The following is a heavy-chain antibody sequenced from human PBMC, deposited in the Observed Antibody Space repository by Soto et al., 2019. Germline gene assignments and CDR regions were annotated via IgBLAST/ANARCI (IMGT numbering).Heavy chain of an antibody. V-gene: IGHV1-18*01. Sequence: QVQLVQSGAEMKKPGASVKVSCKASGYTFTSYGISWVRQAPGQGLEWMGWISAYNGNTNYAQKLQGRVTMTTDTSTSTAYMELRSLRSDDTAVYYCARHPVKYYYDSSGYYYRYWGQGTLVTVSS. J-gene: IGHJ4*02. D-gene: IGHD3-22*01. CDR2: ISAYNGNT. CDR3: ARHPVKYYYDSSGYYYRY. CDR1: GYTFTSYG.